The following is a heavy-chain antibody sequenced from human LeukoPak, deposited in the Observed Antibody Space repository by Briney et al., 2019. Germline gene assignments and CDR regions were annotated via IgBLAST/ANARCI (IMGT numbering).Heavy chain of an antibody. CDR3: ARDQEAVAVDYDAFDI. CDR2: IWYDGSNK. D-gene: IGHD6-19*01. Sequence: PGGSLRLSCAASGFTFSSYGMHWVRQAPGKGLEWVAVIWYDGSNKYYADSVKGGFTISRDNSKNTLYLQMNSLRAEETAVYYCARDQEAVAVDYDAFDIWGQGTMVTVSS. V-gene: IGHV3-33*01. J-gene: IGHJ3*02. CDR1: GFTFSSYG.